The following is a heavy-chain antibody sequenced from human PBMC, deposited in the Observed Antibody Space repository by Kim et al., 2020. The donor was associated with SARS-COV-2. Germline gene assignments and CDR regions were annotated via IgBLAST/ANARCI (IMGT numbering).Heavy chain of an antibody. CDR3: TRDVRGVRDGYYDFWSGPDY. CDR1: GFTFGDYA. Sequence: GGSLRLSCTASGFTFGDYAMSWVRQAPGKGLEWVGFIRSKAYGGTTEYAASVKGRFTISRDDSKSIAYLQMNSLKTEDTAVYYCTRDVRGVRDGYYDFWSGPDYWGQGTLVTVSS. J-gene: IGHJ4*02. D-gene: IGHD3-3*01. V-gene: IGHV3-49*04. CDR2: IRSKAYGGTT.